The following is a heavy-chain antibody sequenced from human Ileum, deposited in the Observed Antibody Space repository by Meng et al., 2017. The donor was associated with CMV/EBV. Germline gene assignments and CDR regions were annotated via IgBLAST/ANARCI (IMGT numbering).Heavy chain of an antibody. J-gene: IGHJ4*02. CDR3: ASGYYFDY. Sequence: TLSLPCAVYGGSFSGYYWSWIRQPPGKGLEWIGEINHSGSTNYNPSLKSRVTISVDTSKNQFSLKLSSVTAADTAVYYCASGYYFDYWGQGTLVTVSS. CDR1: GGSFSGYY. V-gene: IGHV4-34*01. CDR2: INHSGST.